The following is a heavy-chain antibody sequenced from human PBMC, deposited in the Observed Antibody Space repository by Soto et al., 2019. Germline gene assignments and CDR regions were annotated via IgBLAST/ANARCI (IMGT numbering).Heavy chain of an antibody. CDR3: ARVGTGSSTPLDI. CDR2: ITSASDYI. CDR1: GFLFTRST. V-gene: IGHV3-21*01. Sequence: GGSLRLSCVASGFLFTRSTMNWVRQAPGKGLEWVSSITSASDYIFYADSVKGRFTISRDNAKNSLYLQMNSLRAEDTAVYYCARVGTGSSTPLDIWGQGTMVTVSS. D-gene: IGHD3-9*01. J-gene: IGHJ3*02.